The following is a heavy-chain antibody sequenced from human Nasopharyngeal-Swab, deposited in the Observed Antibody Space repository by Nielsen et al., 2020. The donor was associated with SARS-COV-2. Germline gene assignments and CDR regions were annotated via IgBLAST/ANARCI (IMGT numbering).Heavy chain of an antibody. D-gene: IGHD2-21*02. CDR3: AREGGYCGGDCPEYFDY. J-gene: IGHJ4*02. Sequence: WIHQPPGKGLEWIGYIYHSGSTYYNPSLKSRVTISVDRSKNQFSLKLSSVTVADTAVYYCAREGGYCGGDCPEYFDYWGQGALVTVSS. V-gene: IGHV4-30-2*01. CDR2: IYHSGST.